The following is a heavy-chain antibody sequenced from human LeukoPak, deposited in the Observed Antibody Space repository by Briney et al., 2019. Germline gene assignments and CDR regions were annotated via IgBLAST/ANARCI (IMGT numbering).Heavy chain of an antibody. D-gene: IGHD3-22*01. CDR1: GFTFSSYG. V-gene: IGHV3-15*01. J-gene: IGHJ4*02. CDR3: TTGGNYYDSSGYGS. CDR2: IKSKTDGGTT. Sequence: PGRSLRLSCAASGFTFSSYGMHWVRQAPGKGLEWVGRIKSKTDGGTTDYAAPVKGRFTISRDDSKNTLYLQMNSLKTEDTAVYYCTTGGNYYDSSGYGSWGQGTLVTVSS.